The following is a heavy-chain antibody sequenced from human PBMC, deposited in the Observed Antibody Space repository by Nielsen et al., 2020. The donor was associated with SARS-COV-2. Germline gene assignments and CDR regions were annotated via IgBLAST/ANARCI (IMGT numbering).Heavy chain of an antibody. J-gene: IGHJ2*01. CDR3: ARTYSRIWYFDL. V-gene: IGHV1-18*01. D-gene: IGHD6-13*01. Sequence: ASVKVSCKASGYTFTSYDINWVRQATGQGLEWMGWISAYNGNTNYAQKLQGRVTMTTDTSTSTAYMELRSLRSDDTAVYYCARTYSRIWYFDLWGRGTLVTVSS. CDR1: GYTFTSYD. CDR2: ISAYNGNT.